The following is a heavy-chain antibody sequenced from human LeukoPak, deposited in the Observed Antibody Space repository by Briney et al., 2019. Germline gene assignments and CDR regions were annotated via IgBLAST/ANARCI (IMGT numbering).Heavy chain of an antibody. CDR3: ARDWDY. V-gene: IGHV4-61*09. CDR2: MNTTGST. Sequence: PSETLSLTCTVSGDSISIGSYYWSWIRQPAGKGLEWIGHMNTTGSTKYNPSLKCRVTISVDTSNNQFSLKLSSVTAADTAVYYCARDWDYWGQGTLVTVSS. CDR1: GDSISIGSYY. J-gene: IGHJ4*02.